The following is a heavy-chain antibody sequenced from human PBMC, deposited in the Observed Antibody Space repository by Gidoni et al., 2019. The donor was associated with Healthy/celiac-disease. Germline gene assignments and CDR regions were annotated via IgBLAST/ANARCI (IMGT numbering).Heavy chain of an antibody. CDR2: ISGSGGST. J-gene: IGHJ4*02. V-gene: IGHV3-23*01. Sequence: EVQLLESGGGLVQPGGSLSISCAASGFTFSSYAMSWVRQAPGKGLEWVSVISGSGGSTYYADSVKGRFTISRDNSKNTLYLQMNSLRAEDTAVYYCAKDPPYYYDSSGDLDYWGQGTLVTVSS. CDR3: AKDPPYYYDSSGDLDY. D-gene: IGHD3-22*01. CDR1: GFTFSSYA.